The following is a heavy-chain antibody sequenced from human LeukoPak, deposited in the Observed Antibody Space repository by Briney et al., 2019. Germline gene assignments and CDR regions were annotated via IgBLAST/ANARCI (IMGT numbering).Heavy chain of an antibody. V-gene: IGHV1-2*02. CDR2: INPNSGGT. D-gene: IGHD6-19*01. CDR1: VYTFTGYY. CDR3: ARDPRSVAGRSDY. J-gene: IGHJ4*02. Sequence: ASVKVSCKASVYTFTGYYMHWVRQAPGQWLEWMGWINPNSGGTNYAQKFQGRVTMTRDTSISTAYMELSRLRSDDTAVYYCARDPRSVAGRSDYWGQGTLVTVSS.